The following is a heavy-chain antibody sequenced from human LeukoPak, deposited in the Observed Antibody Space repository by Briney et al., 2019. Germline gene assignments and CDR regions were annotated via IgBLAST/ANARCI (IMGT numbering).Heavy chain of an antibody. CDR1: SESMDSYY. V-gene: IGHV4-59*08. D-gene: IGHD3-16*02. Sequence: SETLSLTCTVDSESMDSYYWNWVRQPPGKGLEWIGRVYNNKYTEYNPSHQSRVSISVDTSKSQFSLNLISVTAADTAVYYCARRVSLYAGFDIWGPGTMVTVSS. J-gene: IGHJ3*02. CDR3: ARRVSLYAGFDI. CDR2: VYNNKYT.